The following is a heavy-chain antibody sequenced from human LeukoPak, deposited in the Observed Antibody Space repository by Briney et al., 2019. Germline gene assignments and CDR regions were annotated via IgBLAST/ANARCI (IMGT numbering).Heavy chain of an antibody. J-gene: IGHJ4*02. CDR1: GGSISSGSYY. V-gene: IGHV4-61*02. D-gene: IGHD5-12*01. CDR3: AGSNIVAKNGDY. Sequence: SETLSLTCTVSGGSISSGSYYWSWIRQPAGKGLEWIGRIYTSGSTNYNPSLKRRVTISVDTSKNQFSLKLSSVTAADTAVYYCAGSNIVAKNGDYWGQGTLVTVSS. CDR2: IYTSGST.